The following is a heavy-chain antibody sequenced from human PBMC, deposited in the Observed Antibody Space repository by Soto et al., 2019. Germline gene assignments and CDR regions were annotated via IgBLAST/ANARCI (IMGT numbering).Heavy chain of an antibody. CDR1: GYTFTSHG. D-gene: IGHD3-10*01. J-gene: IGHJ6*03. CDR2: ISASNGDT. Sequence: QVQLVQSGAEVKKPGASVKVSCKASGYTFTSHGISWVRQAPGQGPEWMGWISASNGDTNYAQKLQGRLTVTTDTSTSTGYMELRSVRSEDTAVYYCARMVRGSNIDNYHYMDVWGTGTTVTVSS. CDR3: ARMVRGSNIDNYHYMDV. V-gene: IGHV1-18*01.